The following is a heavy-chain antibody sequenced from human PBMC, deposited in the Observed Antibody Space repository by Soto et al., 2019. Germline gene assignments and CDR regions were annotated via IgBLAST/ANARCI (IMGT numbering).Heavy chain of an antibody. J-gene: IGHJ4*02. CDR3: ARGQWLRFLRYYFDY. Sequence: EVQLVESGGGLVQPGGSLRLSCAASGFTFSSYSMNWVRQAPGKGLEWVSYISSSSSTIYYADSVKGRFTISRDNAKNSLYLQMNSLRAEDTAVYYCARGQWLRFLRYYFDYWGQGTLVTVSS. D-gene: IGHD5-12*01. V-gene: IGHV3-48*01. CDR2: ISSSSSTI. CDR1: GFTFSSYS.